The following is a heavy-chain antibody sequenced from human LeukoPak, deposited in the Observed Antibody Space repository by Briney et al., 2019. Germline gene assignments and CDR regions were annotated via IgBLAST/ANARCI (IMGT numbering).Heavy chain of an antibody. CDR1: GFTFSSYG. V-gene: IGHV3-30*02. CDR3: ARDPYGGTYSDYYYYYMDV. CDR2: IRYDGSNK. D-gene: IGHD1-26*01. J-gene: IGHJ6*03. Sequence: GGSLRLSCAASGFTFSSYGMHWVRQAPGKGLEWVAFIRYDGSNKYYADSVKGRFTISRDNSKNTLYLQMNSLRAEDTAVYYCARDPYGGTYSDYYYYYMDVWGKGTTVTVSS.